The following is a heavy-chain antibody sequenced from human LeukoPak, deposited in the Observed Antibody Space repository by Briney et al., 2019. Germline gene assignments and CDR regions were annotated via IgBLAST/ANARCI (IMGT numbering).Heavy chain of an antibody. CDR2: IFYSGTT. J-gene: IGHJ4*02. D-gene: IGHD6-19*01. Sequence: SETLSLTCTVSGGSISPYYWSWIRQPPGKGLEWIGYIFYSGTTNYNPSLQSRVSISLDTSKNQFSLKLNSVTAADTALYYCARGGQYISGWGYWGPGTLVTVSS. CDR1: GGSISPYY. V-gene: IGHV4-59*01. CDR3: ARGGQYISGWGY.